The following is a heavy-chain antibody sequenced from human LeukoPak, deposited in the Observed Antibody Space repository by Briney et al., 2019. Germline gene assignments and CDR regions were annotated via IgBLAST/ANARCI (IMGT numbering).Heavy chain of an antibody. V-gene: IGHV3-23*01. CDR2: ISGSGGST. CDR1: GFTFSSYA. D-gene: IGHD5-18*01. Sequence: GGSLRLSCAASGFTFSSYAMSWVRQAPGKGLEWVSAISGSGGSTYYADSVKGRFTISRDNAKKSLYLQMNSLRAEDTAMYYCATSLGIDTTMIFDYWGQGTLVTVSS. J-gene: IGHJ4*02. CDR3: ATSLGIDTTMIFDY.